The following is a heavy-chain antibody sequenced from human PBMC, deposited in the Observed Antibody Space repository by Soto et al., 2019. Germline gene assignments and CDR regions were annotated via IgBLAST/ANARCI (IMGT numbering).Heavy chain of an antibody. D-gene: IGHD3-16*01. V-gene: IGHV3-23*01. J-gene: IGHJ5*02. CDR3: ASVPLTAQGAVFGGGAGGS. CDR2: ISFNGANT. CDR1: GFAFSNYA. Sequence: GGSLRLSCAASGFAFSNYAMTWVRQAPGKGLEWVSAISFNGANTYYADSVKGRVTISRDNSKNTLSLQMNSLRAEDTAVYYCASVPLTAQGAVFGGGAGGSWGQGTLVTVSS.